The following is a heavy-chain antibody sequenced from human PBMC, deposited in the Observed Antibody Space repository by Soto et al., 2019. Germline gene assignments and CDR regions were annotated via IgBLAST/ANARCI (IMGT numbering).Heavy chain of an antibody. V-gene: IGHV5-51*01. CDR3: ARAVIGYCSSTSCPGDY. J-gene: IGHJ4*02. Sequence: GESLKISCKGSGYTFSSYWIGWVRQMPGKVLEWIGIIFPTDSTTTYSPSFQGQVTISADKSISTAYLQWSSLKASDTAMYYCARAVIGYCSSTSCPGDYWGQGXLVTVYS. CDR1: GYTFSSYW. D-gene: IGHD2-2*01. CDR2: IFPTDSTT.